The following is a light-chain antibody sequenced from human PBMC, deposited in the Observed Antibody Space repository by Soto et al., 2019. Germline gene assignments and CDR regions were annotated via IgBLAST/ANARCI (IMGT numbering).Light chain of an antibody. J-gene: IGLJ1*01. CDR2: GNI. CDR1: SSNIGAGYD. Sequence: QPVLTQPPSVSGAPGQRVTISCTGSSSNIGAGYDVHWYRQLPGTAPKLLIYGNINRPSGVPDRFSGSKSGTSASLAITGLQDEDEADYYCQYYDSSLSDYVFGSGTKLTV. V-gene: IGLV1-40*01. CDR3: QYYDSSLSDYV.